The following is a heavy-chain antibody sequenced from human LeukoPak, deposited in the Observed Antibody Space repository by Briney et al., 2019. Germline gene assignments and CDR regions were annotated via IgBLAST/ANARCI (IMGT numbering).Heavy chain of an antibody. CDR2: IRSKAYGGTT. V-gene: IGHV3-49*04. CDR3: TRDLVGYYYDSSGYLGGAFDI. CDR1: GFTFGDYA. D-gene: IGHD3-22*01. Sequence: GGSLRLSCTASGFTFGDYAMSWVRQAPGKGREWVGFIRSKAYGGTTEYAASVKGRFTISRDDSKSMAYLQMNSLKTEDTAVYYCTRDLVGYYYDSSGYLGGAFDIWGQGTMVTVSS. J-gene: IGHJ3*02.